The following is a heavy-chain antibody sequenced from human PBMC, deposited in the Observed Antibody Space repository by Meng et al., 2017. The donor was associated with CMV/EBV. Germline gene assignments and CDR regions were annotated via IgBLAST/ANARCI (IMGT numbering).Heavy chain of an antibody. CDR2: IKQDGSEK. J-gene: IGHJ4*02. CDR3: ARAPTYYYDSSGYYGLGFDY. CDR1: GFTFSSYW. Sequence: GGPLRLSCAASGFTFSSYWMSWVRQAPGKGLEWVANIKQDGSEKYYVDSVKGRFTISRDNAKNSLYLQMNSLRAEDTAVYYCARAPTYYYDSSGYYGLGFDYWGQGTLVTVSS. V-gene: IGHV3-7*01. D-gene: IGHD3-22*01.